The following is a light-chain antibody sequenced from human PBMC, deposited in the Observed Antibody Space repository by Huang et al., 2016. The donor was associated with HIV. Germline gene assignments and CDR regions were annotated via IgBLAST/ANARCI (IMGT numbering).Light chain of an antibody. CDR2: AAS. CDR1: HNIIKS. CDR3: QQSHTLPHT. Sequence: DVELTQSPSSLSTTVGDRVTITCRASHNIIKSLNWYQQIPGEAPRLLIYAASKLQGGVPSRFTGSGSGTDFALTISSLRPEDFVTYYCQQSHTLPHTFGQGTKLEI. V-gene: IGKV1-39*01. J-gene: IGKJ2*01.